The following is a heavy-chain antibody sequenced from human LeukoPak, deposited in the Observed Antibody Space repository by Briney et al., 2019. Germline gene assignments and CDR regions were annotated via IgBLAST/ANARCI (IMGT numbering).Heavy chain of an antibody. CDR3: ARDGRMYDKSGFYYFDY. Sequence: SETLSLTCAVSGASINSYYWNWIRQPPGKGLEWIGYIHHSGSTNSNPSLKSRVTMSVDKSKRQFSLRLSSVTAADTAVYYCARDGRMYDKSGFYYFDYWGQGTLATVSS. CDR1: GASINSYY. CDR2: IHHSGST. D-gene: IGHD3-22*01. J-gene: IGHJ4*02. V-gene: IGHV4-59*01.